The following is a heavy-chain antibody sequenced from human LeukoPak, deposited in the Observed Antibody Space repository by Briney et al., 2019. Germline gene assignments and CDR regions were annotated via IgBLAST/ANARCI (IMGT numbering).Heavy chain of an antibody. D-gene: IGHD1-26*01. CDR1: GFTFSSYS. CDR2: ISSGSDYI. CDR3: ARDLSLAMPGGFDY. Sequence: PGGSLRLSCAASGFTFSSYSMNWVRQAPGKGLEWVSTISSGSDYIYYADSVRGRFTISRDNFRNSVFLEVNSLRAEDTAIYYCARDLSLAMPGGFDYWGQGILVTVTS. V-gene: IGHV3-21*01. J-gene: IGHJ4*02.